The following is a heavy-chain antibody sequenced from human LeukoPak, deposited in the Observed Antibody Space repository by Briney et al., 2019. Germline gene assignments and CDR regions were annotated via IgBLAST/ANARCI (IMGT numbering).Heavy chain of an antibody. V-gene: IGHV3-66*01. CDR2: IYSGGST. D-gene: IGHD3-3*01. CDR3: ARVDYDFWSGYYPGDY. Sequence: PGGSLRLSCAASGFTVSSNYMSWVRQAPGKGLEWVSVIYSGGSTYYADSVKGRFTISRDNAKNTLYLQMNSLRAEDTAVYYCARVDYDFWSGYYPGDYWGQGTLVTVSS. CDR1: GFTVSSNY. J-gene: IGHJ4*02.